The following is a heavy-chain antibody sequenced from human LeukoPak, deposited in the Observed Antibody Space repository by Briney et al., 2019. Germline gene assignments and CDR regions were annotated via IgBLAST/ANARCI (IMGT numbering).Heavy chain of an antibody. CDR2: MYYSGIT. D-gene: IGHD3-3*01. Sequence: SETLSLTCTVSGGSISSSSYYWSWIRQPPGKGLEWIGYMYYSGITNYNPSLKSRVTISLDTSKNQFSLKLRSVTASDTAVYYCARDYDFWSGSFRGDWFDPWGQGILVTVSS. CDR3: ARDYDFWSGSFRGDWFDP. J-gene: IGHJ5*01. CDR1: GGSISSSSYY. V-gene: IGHV4-61*05.